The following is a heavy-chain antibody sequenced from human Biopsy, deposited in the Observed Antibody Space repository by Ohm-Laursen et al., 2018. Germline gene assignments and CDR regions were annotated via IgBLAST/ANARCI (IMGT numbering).Heavy chain of an antibody. CDR1: GDSVTKYY. CDR2: IYYSVMT. CDR3: ARGSNDFGGLYFPR. D-gene: IGHD4-23*01. Sequence: SDTLSLTCTVSGDSVTKYYWSWIRQPPGKGLEWIGHIYYSVMTNYNPSLQSRVSISVDASRNQVSLTLSSLTAADTAVYYCARGSNDFGGLYFPRWGQGTLLTVSS. V-gene: IGHV4-59*02. J-gene: IGHJ4*02.